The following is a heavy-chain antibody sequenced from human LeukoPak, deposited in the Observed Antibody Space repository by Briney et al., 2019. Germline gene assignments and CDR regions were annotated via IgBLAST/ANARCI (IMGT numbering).Heavy chain of an antibody. V-gene: IGHV4-59*01. CDR1: GGSISSYY. Sequence: SETLSLTCTVSGGSISSYYWSWIRQPPGKGLEWIGYIYYSGSTNYNPSLKSRVTISVDTSKNQFSLKLSSVTAADTAVYYCARTPFFPGIQLWSTKNYDPHASDIWGQGTMVTVSS. J-gene: IGHJ3*02. D-gene: IGHD5-18*01. CDR2: IYYSGST. CDR3: ARTPFFPGIQLWSTKNYDPHASDI.